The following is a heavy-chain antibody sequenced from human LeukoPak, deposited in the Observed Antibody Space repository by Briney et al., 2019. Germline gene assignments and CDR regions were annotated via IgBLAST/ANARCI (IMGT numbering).Heavy chain of an antibody. CDR2: ISSSGSSI. Sequence: AGGSLRLSCAASGFTFSRYEMNWVRQAPGKGLEWVSYISSSGSSIYYADSEKGRFTIFRDNAKKSLYLQMKSLRAEDTAVYYCARDEDMVATIPSFFDYWGQGTLVTVSS. CDR3: ARDEDMVATIPSFFDY. D-gene: IGHD5-12*01. J-gene: IGHJ4*02. CDR1: GFTFSRYE. V-gene: IGHV3-48*03.